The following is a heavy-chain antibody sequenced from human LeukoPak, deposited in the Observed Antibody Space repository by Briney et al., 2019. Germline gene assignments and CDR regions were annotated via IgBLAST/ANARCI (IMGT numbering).Heavy chain of an antibody. CDR1: GFTFSSYA. J-gene: IGHJ4*02. Sequence: GGSLRLSCAASGFTFSSYAMHWVRQAPGKGLVYVSAISSNGGSTYYANSVKGRFTISRDNSKNTLYLQMGSLRAEDMAVYYCARGATIFGVVPYYFDYWGQGTLVTVSS. CDR2: ISSNGGST. CDR3: ARGATIFGVVPYYFDY. V-gene: IGHV3-64*01. D-gene: IGHD3-3*01.